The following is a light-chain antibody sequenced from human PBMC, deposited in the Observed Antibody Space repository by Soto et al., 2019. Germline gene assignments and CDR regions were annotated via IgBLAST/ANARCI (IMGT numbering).Light chain of an antibody. CDR1: QTIDSGY. CDR2: GAS. Sequence: ESVLMQSPGTLSLSPGEGATLSCRASQTIDSGYLAWYQQRPGQAPRLLIYGASSRATGIPDRFSGSGSGTDFTLTISRLEPEDFAVYYCQQHGGSPLYTFGQGTKLQSK. J-gene: IGKJ2*01. V-gene: IGKV3-20*01. CDR3: QQHGGSPLYT.